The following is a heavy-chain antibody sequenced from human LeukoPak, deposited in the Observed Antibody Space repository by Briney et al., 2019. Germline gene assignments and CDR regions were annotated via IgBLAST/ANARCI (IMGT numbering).Heavy chain of an antibody. J-gene: IGHJ4*02. D-gene: IGHD2-15*01. CDR2: IYYSGST. CDR1: GFSISSSY. Sequence: PSETLSLTCTVSGFSISSSYWSWIRQPPGKGLEWIGYIYYSGSTNSNPSLKSRVTISMDTSKNQFSLKLISVTAADAAVYYCARVRSYCSGGSCYPYYFDYWGQGTLVTVSS. V-gene: IGHV4-59*01. CDR3: ARVRSYCSGGSCYPYYFDY.